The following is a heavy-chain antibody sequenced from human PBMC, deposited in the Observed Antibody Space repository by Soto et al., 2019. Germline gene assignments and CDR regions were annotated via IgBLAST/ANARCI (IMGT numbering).Heavy chain of an antibody. D-gene: IGHD6-19*01. CDR2: IYASGST. Sequence: SETLSLTCTVSGDSISGYYWSWIRQPAEKGLEWIGRIYASGSTISNASLRSRVALSVDTSKNQFSLKLNSVTAADPAMYYCARSGYSSGWYTAFDSWSQGTLVTVSS. V-gene: IGHV4-4*07. CDR1: GDSISGYY. J-gene: IGHJ5*01. CDR3: ARSGYSSGWYTAFDS.